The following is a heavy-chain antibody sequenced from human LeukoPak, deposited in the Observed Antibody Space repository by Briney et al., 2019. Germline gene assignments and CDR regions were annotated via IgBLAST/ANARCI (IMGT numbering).Heavy chain of an antibody. CDR2: ISGSSDHV. V-gene: IGHV3-21*01. D-gene: IGHD6-13*01. J-gene: IGHJ4*02. CDR1: GFTFSDYS. CDR3: ARGYASNSY. Sequence: GGSLRLSCAASGFTFSDYSMNWVRQAPGKGLEWVSSISGSSDHVYYADSVKGRFTISRDNAKNSLSLQMNSLRVEDTAVYYCARGYASNSYWGQGTLVTVSS.